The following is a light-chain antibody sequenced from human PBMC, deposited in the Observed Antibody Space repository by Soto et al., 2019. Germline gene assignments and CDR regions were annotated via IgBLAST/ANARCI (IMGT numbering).Light chain of an antibody. CDR3: CSFAGGVV. CDR1: SDNVGSYNL. Sequence: QSALTQPASVSGSPGQSITISCTGTSDNVGSYNLVSWYQQHPGKGPKLIIYEGTKRPSGASNRFSGAKSGNTASLTIFGLQAEDEADYYCCSFAGGVVFGGGTKVTVL. CDR2: EGT. J-gene: IGLJ2*01. V-gene: IGLV2-23*01.